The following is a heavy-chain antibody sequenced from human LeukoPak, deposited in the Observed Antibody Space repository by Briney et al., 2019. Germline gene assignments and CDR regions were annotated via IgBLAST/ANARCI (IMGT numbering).Heavy chain of an antibody. CDR3: ARGRNWGEATHDDAFDI. Sequence: SVKVSCKASGGTFSSYAISWVRQAPGQGLEWMGRIIPILGIANYAQKFQGRVTITADKSTSTAYMELSSLRSEDTAVYYCARGRNWGEATHDDAFDIWGQGTMVTVSS. CDR1: GGTFSSYA. V-gene: IGHV1-69*04. D-gene: IGHD7-27*01. J-gene: IGHJ3*02. CDR2: IIPILGIA.